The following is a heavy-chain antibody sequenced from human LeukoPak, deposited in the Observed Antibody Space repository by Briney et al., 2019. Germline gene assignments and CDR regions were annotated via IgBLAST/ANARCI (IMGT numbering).Heavy chain of an antibody. CDR1: GVSFSDYY. CDR2: INHSGST. CDR3: AREGSGSYYRVWFDP. Sequence: SETLSLTCAVYGVSFSDYYWSWIRQPPGKGLEWIGEINHSGSTNYNPSLKSRVTISVDTSKNQFSLKLSSVTAADTAVYYCAREGSGSYYRVWFDPWGQGTLVTVSS. D-gene: IGHD1-26*01. V-gene: IGHV4-34*01. J-gene: IGHJ5*02.